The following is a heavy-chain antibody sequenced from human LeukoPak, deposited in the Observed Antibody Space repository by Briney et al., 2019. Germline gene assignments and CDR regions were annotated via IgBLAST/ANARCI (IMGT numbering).Heavy chain of an antibody. Sequence: PSETLSLTCTVSGGSISNYYWGWIRQPPGKGLEYIGHVYYSGSTNYNPSLKSRVTISVDTSKNQFSLKLSSVTAADTAVYYCARDRGELPNWFDPWGQGTPVTVSS. V-gene: IGHV4-59*01. D-gene: IGHD1-26*01. CDR1: GGSISNYY. J-gene: IGHJ5*02. CDR3: ARDRGELPNWFDP. CDR2: VYYSGST.